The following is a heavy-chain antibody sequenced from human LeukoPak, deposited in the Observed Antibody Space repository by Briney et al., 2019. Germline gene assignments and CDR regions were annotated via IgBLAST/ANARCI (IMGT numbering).Heavy chain of an antibody. J-gene: IGHJ6*03. CDR1: GFTFSSYS. D-gene: IGHD1-14*01. Sequence: GGSLRLSCAASGFTFSSYSMNWVRQAPGKGLEWVSSINSSSYIYYADSVKGRFTISRDNAKNSLYLQMNSLRAEDTAVYYCARGTRYRSPYYMDVWGKGTTVTVSS. V-gene: IGHV3-21*01. CDR2: INSSSYI. CDR3: ARGTRYRSPYYMDV.